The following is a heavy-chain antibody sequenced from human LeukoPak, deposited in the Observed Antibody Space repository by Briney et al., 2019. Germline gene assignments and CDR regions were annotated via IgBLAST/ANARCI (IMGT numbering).Heavy chain of an antibody. CDR3: AKDWDLQLLHPSFDY. V-gene: IGHV3-23*01. CDR2: ICGSGGST. CDR1: GFTFSSYA. Sequence: GGSLRLSCAASGFTFSSYAMSWVRQAPGKGLEWVSAICGSGGSTYYADSVKGRFTISRDNSKNTLYLQMNSLRAEDTAVYYCAKDWDLQLLHPSFDYWGQGTLVTVSS. J-gene: IGHJ4*02. D-gene: IGHD2-2*02.